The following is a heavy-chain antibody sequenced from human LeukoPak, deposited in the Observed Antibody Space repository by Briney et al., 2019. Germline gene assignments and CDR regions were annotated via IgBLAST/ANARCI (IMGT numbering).Heavy chain of an antibody. J-gene: IGHJ5*02. Sequence: GGSLRLSCAASGFTLSTFDMNWVGQAPGRGRDGVASISLICCYIYYRDSVKGRFTISRDDAKNSLYLQMNSLTVEDTAVYYCARADCSGSTCYLRHSWFDPWGQGTLVTVSS. CDR2: ISLICCYI. CDR3: ARADCSGSTCYLRHSWFDP. V-gene: IGHV3-21*06. CDR1: GFTLSTFD. D-gene: IGHD2-2*01.